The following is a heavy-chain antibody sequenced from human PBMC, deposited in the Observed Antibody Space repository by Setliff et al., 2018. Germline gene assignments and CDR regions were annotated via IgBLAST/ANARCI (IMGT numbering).Heavy chain of an antibody. CDR2: INPNSGGT. CDR3: ARAPRGENYGMDV. V-gene: IGHV1-2*04. CDR1: GYTFTGYY. D-gene: IGHD3-3*01. J-gene: IGHJ6*02. Sequence: ASVKVSCKASGYTFTGYYMHWVRQAPGRGLEWMGWINPNSGGTNYAQKFQGWVTMTRDTSISTAYMELSRLRSDDTAVYYCARAPRGENYGMDVWGQGTTVTVSS.